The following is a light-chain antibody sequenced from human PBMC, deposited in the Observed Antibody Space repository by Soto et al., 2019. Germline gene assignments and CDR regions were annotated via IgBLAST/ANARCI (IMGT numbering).Light chain of an antibody. CDR3: QIWGSGTVL. V-gene: IGLV4-69*01. CDR1: SGHSSYA. J-gene: IGLJ2*01. CDR2: LNSDGSH. Sequence: HPVLTQSPSASASLGASVKLTCTLSSGHSSYAIAWHQQQPEKGPRYLVKLNSDGSHTKGDGIPDRFSGSSSGAERYLTISSLQSEDEADYYCQIWGSGTVLFGGGTKLTVL.